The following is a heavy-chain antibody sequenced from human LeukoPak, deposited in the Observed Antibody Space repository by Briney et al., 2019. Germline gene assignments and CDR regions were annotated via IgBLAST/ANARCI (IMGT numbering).Heavy chain of an antibody. D-gene: IGHD1-26*01. CDR2: ISAYNGNT. V-gene: IGHV1-18*01. CDR3: ARDSPVGATGYFDY. J-gene: IGHJ4*02. Sequence: ASVKVSCKASGYTFASYGISWVRQAPGQGLEWMGWISAYNGNTNYAQKLQGRVTMTTDTSTSTAYMELRSLRSDDTAVYYCARDSPVGATGYFDYWGQGTLVTVSS. CDR1: GYTFASYG.